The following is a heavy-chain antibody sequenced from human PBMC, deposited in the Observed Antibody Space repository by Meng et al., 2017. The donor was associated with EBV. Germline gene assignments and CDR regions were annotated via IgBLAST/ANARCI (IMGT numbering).Heavy chain of an antibody. Sequence: VQHVQSVYGWKKLVSSVTVSCNASRYTFRNYAIYCMRQVPRQRREWMEWINTYSAKATFAQGFTVRFVFSLDTPVTTAHLQISGLKTEECAVYYCSRGVEENGSHYPFNSWGQGTLVTVSS. CDR2: INTYSAKA. CDR3: SRGVEENGSHYPFNS. J-gene: IGHJ4*02. V-gene: IGHV7-4-1*02. D-gene: IGHD1-1*01. CDR1: RYTFRNYA.